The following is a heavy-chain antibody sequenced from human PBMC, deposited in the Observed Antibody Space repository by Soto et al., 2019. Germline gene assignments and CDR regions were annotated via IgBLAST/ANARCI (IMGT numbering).Heavy chain of an antibody. CDR3: ARGVGLIVATILDQFDY. CDR2: ISAYNGNT. V-gene: IGHV1-18*04. D-gene: IGHD5-12*01. CDR1: GYTFTSYY. Sequence: ASVKVSCKASGYTFTSYYMHWVRQAPGQGLEWMGRISAYNGNTNYAQKLQGRVTMTTDTSTSTAYMELRSLRSDDTAVYYCARGVGLIVATILDQFDYWGQGTLVTVSS. J-gene: IGHJ4*02.